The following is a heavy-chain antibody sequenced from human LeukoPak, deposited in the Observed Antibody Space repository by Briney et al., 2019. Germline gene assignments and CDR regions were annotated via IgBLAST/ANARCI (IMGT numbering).Heavy chain of an antibody. CDR1: GGSISSYY. V-gene: IGHV4-59*01. CDR2: IYYGGGT. CDR3: ATGRRWTDY. J-gene: IGHJ4*02. Sequence: SETLSLTWTVAGGSISSYYWSWIRQPPGKGLEWIGFIYYGGGTNYNPSLKSRVTISVDTSKTQFSLKRTSVTASDTAVYYCATGRRWTDYCGQGTLVTVSS. D-gene: IGHD1-1*01.